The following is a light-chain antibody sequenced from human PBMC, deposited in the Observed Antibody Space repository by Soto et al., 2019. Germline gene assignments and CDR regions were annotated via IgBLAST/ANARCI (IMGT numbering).Light chain of an antibody. J-gene: IGKJ2*01. CDR1: QSVSSNY. CDR3: QQYGSSPLMYT. CDR2: GAS. Sequence: EIVLRQSPGTLSLSPGERATLSCRASQSVSSNYLTWYQQKPGQAPRLLIYGASSRATGIPDRFSGSGSGTDFTLTISRLEPEDFAVYYCQQYGSSPLMYTFGPGTKLEIK. V-gene: IGKV3-20*01.